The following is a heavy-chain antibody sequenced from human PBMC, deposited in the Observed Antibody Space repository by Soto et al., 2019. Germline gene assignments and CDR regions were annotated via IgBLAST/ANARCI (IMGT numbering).Heavy chain of an antibody. CDR3: TRAVYDYVWGSYRYDY. CDR1: GFTFGDHA. Sequence: PGGSLRLSCTASGFTFGDHAMSWFRQAPGKGLEWVGFIRSKAYGGTTEYAASVKGRFTISRDDSKSIAYLQMNSLKTEDTAVYYCTRAVYDYVWGSYRYDYWGQGTLVTVSS. V-gene: IGHV3-49*03. D-gene: IGHD3-16*02. J-gene: IGHJ4*02. CDR2: IRSKAYGGTT.